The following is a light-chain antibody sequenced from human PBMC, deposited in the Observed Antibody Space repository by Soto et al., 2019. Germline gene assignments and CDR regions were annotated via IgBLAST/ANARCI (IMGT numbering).Light chain of an antibody. CDR1: SGHSSYA. J-gene: IGLJ2*01. CDR2: LDSDGSH. CDR3: QPWGTGIHVV. V-gene: IGLV4-69*01. Sequence: QPVLTQSPSASASLGASVKLTCTLSSGHSSYAIAWHQQQPEKGPRYLMKLDSDGSHTKGDAIPDRFSGSSSGAERYLTISGLQSEDEADYYCQPWGTGIHVVFGGGTQVTVL.